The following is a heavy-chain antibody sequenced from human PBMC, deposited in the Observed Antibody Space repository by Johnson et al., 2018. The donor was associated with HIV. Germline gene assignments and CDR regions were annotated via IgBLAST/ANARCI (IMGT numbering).Heavy chain of an antibody. V-gene: IGHV3-66*01. CDR2: LYSGGST. CDR1: GFTVSSNY. CDR3: ARDRTYCSGGSCYFDAFDI. J-gene: IGHJ3*02. Sequence: VQLVESGGGLVQPGGSLRLSCGASGFTVSSNYMNWVRQAPGKGLERVALLYSGGSTYYADSVKGRFTIYRDNSKHTLDLQMNSLRAEDTAVYYCARDRTYCSGGSCYFDAFDIWGQGTMVTVSS. D-gene: IGHD2-15*01.